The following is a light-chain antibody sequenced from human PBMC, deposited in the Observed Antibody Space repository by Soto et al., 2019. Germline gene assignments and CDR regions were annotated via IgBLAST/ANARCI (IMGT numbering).Light chain of an antibody. CDR3: QRYNDYQYI. CDR1: QSISSW. V-gene: IGKV1-5*01. Sequence: DIRMTHSLSTLAGSVGDRVTIXCRASQSISSWLAWYQQKPGKAPKLLIYDASSLESGVPSRFSGSGSGTEFTLTISSLQPEDFATYYCQRYNDYQYIFGQGT. J-gene: IGKJ2*01. CDR2: DAS.